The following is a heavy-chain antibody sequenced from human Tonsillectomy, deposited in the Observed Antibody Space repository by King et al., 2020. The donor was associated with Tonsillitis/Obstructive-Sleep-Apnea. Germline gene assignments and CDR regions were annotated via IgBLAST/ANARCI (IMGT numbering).Heavy chain of an antibody. J-gene: IGHJ4*02. CDR1: GFIFSSYA. CDR2: ISYDGSNK. Sequence: VQLVESGGGVVQPGRSLRLSCAASGFIFSSYAMHWVRQAPGKGLEWVAVISYDGSNKYYADSVKGRITISRNNSKNTLYLQVNSLRAEDTAVYYFARDTSSGARGVTPFKMCVVWGQGTLVTVSA. D-gene: IGHD3-10*01. CDR3: ARDTSSGARGVTPFKMCVV. V-gene: IGHV3-30*04.